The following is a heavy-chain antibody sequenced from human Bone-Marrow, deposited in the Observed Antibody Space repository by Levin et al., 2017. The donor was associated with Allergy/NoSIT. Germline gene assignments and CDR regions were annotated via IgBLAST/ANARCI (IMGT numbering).Heavy chain of an antibody. CDR2: ITSSGSTV. CDR1: GFTFSTYI. Sequence: ETLSLTCAASGFTFSTYIMTWVRQAPGKGLEWVSYITSSGSTVYDADSVKGRFTTSRDNAENSLYLQMNSLRAEDTAVYYCARVFVTGDYRDWFDPWGQGTLVIVAS. CDR3: ARVFVTGDYRDWFDP. V-gene: IGHV3-48*01. J-gene: IGHJ5*02. D-gene: IGHD3-9*01.